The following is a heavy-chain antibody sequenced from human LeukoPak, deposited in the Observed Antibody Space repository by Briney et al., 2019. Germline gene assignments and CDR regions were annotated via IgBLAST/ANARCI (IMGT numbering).Heavy chain of an antibody. D-gene: IGHD2-15*01. CDR2: IYTSGST. CDR3: AGDPLGYCSGGSCHGEGY. Sequence: PSETLSLTCTVSGGSISSYYWSWIRQPAGKGLEWIGRIYTSGSTNYNPSLKSRVTISVDTSKNQFSLKLSSVTAADTAVYYCAGDPLGYCSGGSCHGEGYWGQGTLVTVSS. J-gene: IGHJ4*02. V-gene: IGHV4-4*07. CDR1: GGSISSYY.